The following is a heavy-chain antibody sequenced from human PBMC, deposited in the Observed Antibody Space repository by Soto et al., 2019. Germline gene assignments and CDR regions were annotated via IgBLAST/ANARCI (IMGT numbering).Heavy chain of an antibody. J-gene: IGHJ2*01. CDR1: GGTISSSNW. CDR3: ARGSVIRSLDPLSYFDL. Sequence: QVQLQESGPGLVKPSGTLSLTCAVSGGTISSSNWWSWVRQPPGKGLEWIGEIYHSGSTNYNPSLKSRVTISVDKSKSQFSPKLSSVTAADTAVYYCARGSVIRSLDPLSYFDLWGRGTLVTVSS. D-gene: IGHD3-3*01. V-gene: IGHV4-4*02. CDR2: IYHSGST.